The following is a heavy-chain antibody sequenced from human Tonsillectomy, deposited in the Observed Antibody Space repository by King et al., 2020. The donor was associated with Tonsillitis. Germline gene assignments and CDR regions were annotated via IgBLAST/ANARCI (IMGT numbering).Heavy chain of an antibody. CDR2: IYYSGST. CDR3: ARDQNYYDSSGYYRGGFDY. Sequence: LQLQESGPGLVKPSETLSLTCTVSGGSISSYYWSWIRQPPGKGLEWIGYIYYSGSTNYNPSLKSRVTISVDTSKNQFSLKLSSMTAADTAVYYCARDQNYYDSSGYYRGGFDYWGQGTLVTVSS. J-gene: IGHJ4*02. CDR1: GGSISSYY. V-gene: IGHV4-59*01. D-gene: IGHD3-22*01.